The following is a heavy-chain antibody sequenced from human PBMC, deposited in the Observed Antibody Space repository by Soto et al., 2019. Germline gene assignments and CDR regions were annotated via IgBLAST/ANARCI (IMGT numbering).Heavy chain of an antibody. CDR1: GGTFSSYA. V-gene: IGHV1-69*01. D-gene: IGHD3-22*01. CDR2: IIPIFGTA. Sequence: QVQLVQSGAEVKKPGSSVKVSCKASGGTFSSYAISWVRQAPGQGLEWMGGIIPIFGTANYAQKFQCRVTITADESTSTAYMELSSLRSEDTAVYYCVRDRYYYDSSGYYYRHWYFDLWGRGTLVTVSS. J-gene: IGHJ2*01. CDR3: VRDRYYYDSSGYYYRHWYFDL.